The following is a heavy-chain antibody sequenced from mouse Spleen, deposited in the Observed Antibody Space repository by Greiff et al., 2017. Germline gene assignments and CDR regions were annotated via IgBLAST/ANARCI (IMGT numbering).Heavy chain of an antibody. CDR1: GYTFTDYE. D-gene: IGHD2-4*01. V-gene: IGHV1-15*01. J-gene: IGHJ2*01. CDR2: IDPETGGT. CDR3: TSSTMITINGY. Sequence: QVQLKQSGAELVRPGASVTLSCKASGYTFTDYEMHWVKQTPVHGLEWIGAIDPETGGTAYNQKFKGKAILTADKSSSTAYMELRSLTSEDSAVYYCTSSTMITINGYWGQGTTLTVSS.